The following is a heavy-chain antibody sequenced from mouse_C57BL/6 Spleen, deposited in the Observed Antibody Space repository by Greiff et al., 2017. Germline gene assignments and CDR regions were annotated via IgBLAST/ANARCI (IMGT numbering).Heavy chain of an antibody. J-gene: IGHJ4*01. D-gene: IGHD3-1*01. CDR2: IDPSDSYT. V-gene: IGHV1-50*01. Sequence: VQLQQPGAELVKPGASVKLSCKASGYTFTSYWMQWVKQRPGQGLEWIGEIDPSDSYTNYNQKFKGKATLTVDTSSSTAYMQLSSLTSEDSAVYYCARGLDSYAMDYWGQGTSVTVSS. CDR3: ARGLDSYAMDY. CDR1: GYTFTSYW.